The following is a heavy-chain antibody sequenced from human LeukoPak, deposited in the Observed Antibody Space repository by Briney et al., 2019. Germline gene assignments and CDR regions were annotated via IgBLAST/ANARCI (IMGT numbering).Heavy chain of an antibody. CDR2: IGRGTT. CDR3: ARDAPAGGKPEYFFDY. J-gene: IGHJ4*02. V-gene: IGHV3-48*04. CDR1: GFDFSIYR. Sequence: QPGGSLRLSCAASGFDFSIYRMNWVRQAPGKGLEWVSHIGRGTTYADSVKGRFTISRDNAKNSVYLQMNSLRAEDTAVYYCARDAPAGGKPEYFFDYWGQGTLVTVSS.